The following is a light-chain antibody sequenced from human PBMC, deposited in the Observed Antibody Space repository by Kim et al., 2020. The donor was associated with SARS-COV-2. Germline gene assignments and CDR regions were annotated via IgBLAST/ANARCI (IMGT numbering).Light chain of an antibody. CDR3: NSRDSTGEHVV. CDR2: GKD. V-gene: IGLV3-19*01. Sequence: GRTDRITCDGESLRRYYESWYQQQPGQAPVLVIYGKDSRPSGSPARFSGRRSGDTASLIITGAQAEDEADYYCNSRDSTGEHVVFGGGTQLTVL. J-gene: IGLJ2*01. CDR1: SLRRYY.